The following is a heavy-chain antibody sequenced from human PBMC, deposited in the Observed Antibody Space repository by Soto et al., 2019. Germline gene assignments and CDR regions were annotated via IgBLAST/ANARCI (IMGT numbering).Heavy chain of an antibody. D-gene: IGHD1-7*01. CDR2: TNPSSGAT. J-gene: IGHJ6*02. Sequence: QVQLVQSGAEVKKPGASVKVSCKASGYTFIGHYLHWVRQAPGQGLEWLGWTNPSSGATNFAQKFQGRVPMTRDTSISTTYLELSRLRSDDTAMYYCAREAGTTGNYYFGMDVWGQGTTVTVSS. CDR1: GYTFIGHY. CDR3: AREAGTTGNYYFGMDV. V-gene: IGHV1-2*02.